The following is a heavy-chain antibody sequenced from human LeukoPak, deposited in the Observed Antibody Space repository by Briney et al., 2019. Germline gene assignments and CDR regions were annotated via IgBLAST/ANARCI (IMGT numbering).Heavy chain of an antibody. CDR3: ARGRLGRSRSKLFDY. D-gene: IGHD6-13*01. CDR2: IYYSGST. Sequence: PSETLSLTCTVSGVSISSYYWSWIRQPPGKGLEWIGYIYYSGSTNYNPSLKSRVTISVDTSKNQFSLKLSSVTAADTAVYYCARGRLGRSRSKLFDYWGQGTLVTVSS. J-gene: IGHJ4*02. CDR1: GVSISSYY. V-gene: IGHV4-59*01.